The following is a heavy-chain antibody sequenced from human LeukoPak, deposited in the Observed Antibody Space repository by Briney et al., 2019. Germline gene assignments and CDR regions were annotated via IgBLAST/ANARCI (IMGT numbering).Heavy chain of an antibody. V-gene: IGHV1-46*01. CDR2: INPSGGST. CDR3: ARVVGSGSDCYYYYGMDV. J-gene: IGHJ6*02. D-gene: IGHD3-10*01. CDR1: GYTFTSYY. Sequence: ASVKVSCKASGYTFTSYYMHWVRQAPGQGLEWMGIINPSGGSTSYAQKFQGRVTMTRDTSTSTVYMELSSLRSEDTAVYYCARVVGSGSDCYYYYGMDVWGQGTTVTVSS.